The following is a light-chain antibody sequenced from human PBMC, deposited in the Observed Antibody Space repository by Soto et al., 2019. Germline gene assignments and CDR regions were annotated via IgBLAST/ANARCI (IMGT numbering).Light chain of an antibody. V-gene: IGKV1-27*01. CDR1: QGISNY. J-gene: IGKJ3*01. CDR3: QKYNSAPPFT. CDR2: AAS. Sequence: DTQMTQSPSSLSASVGDRVTITCRASQGISNYLAWYQQKPGKVPKLLIYAASTLQSGVPSRFSGSGSGTDFNLTISSLQPEDVATYYCQKYNSAPPFTFGPGTKVDIK.